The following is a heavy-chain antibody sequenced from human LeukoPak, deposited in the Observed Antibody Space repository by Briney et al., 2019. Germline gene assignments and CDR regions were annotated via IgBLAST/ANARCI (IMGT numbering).Heavy chain of an antibody. D-gene: IGHD2-2*01. CDR1: GYSISSGYY. CDR2: IYHSGST. V-gene: IGHV4-38-2*01. CDR3: ARHRPREGLVVVPAALGY. J-gene: IGHJ4*02. Sequence: SETLSLTCAVSGYSISSGYYWGWIRQPPGKGLEWIGSIYHSGSTYYNPSLKSRVTISVDTSKNQFSLKLSSVTAADTAVYYCARHRPREGLVVVPAALGYWGQGTLVTVS.